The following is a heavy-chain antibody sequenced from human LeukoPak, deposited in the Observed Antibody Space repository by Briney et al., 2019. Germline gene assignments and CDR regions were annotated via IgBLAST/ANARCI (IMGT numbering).Heavy chain of an antibody. Sequence: KTSETLSLTCTVSGGSISSSSYYWGWIRQPPGKRLEWIGSIYYSGSTYYNPSLKSRVTISVDTSKNQFSLKLSSVTAADTAVYYCARLLSVVGATSDYWGQGTLVTVSS. CDR3: ARLLSVVGATSDY. CDR1: GGSISSSSYY. D-gene: IGHD1-26*01. CDR2: IYYSGST. V-gene: IGHV4-39*01. J-gene: IGHJ4*02.